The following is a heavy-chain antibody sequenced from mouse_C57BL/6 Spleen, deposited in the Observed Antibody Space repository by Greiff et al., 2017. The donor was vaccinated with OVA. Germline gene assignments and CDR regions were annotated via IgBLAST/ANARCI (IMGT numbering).Heavy chain of an antibody. CDR3: ARHQLRGVYFDY. CDR2: ISSGGSYT. D-gene: IGHD1-1*01. Sequence: EVKLEESGGDLVKPGGSLKLSCAASGFTFSSYGMSWVRQTPDKRLEWVATISSGGSYTYYPDSVKGRFTISRDNAKNTLYLQMSSLKSEDTAMYYWARHQLRGVYFDYWGQGTTLTVSS. V-gene: IGHV5-6*02. CDR1: GFTFSSYG. J-gene: IGHJ2*01.